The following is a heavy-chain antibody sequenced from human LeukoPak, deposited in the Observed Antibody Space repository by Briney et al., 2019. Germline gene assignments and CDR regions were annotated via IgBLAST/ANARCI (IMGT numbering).Heavy chain of an antibody. J-gene: IGHJ3*02. CDR1: GGSVSSGSYY. V-gene: IGHV4-61*01. CDR3: ARAAFFPYYYDSSGPPGDAFDI. Sequence: SETLSLTCTVSGGSVSSGSYYWSWIRQPPGKGLEWIGSIYYSGSTNYNPSLKSRVTISVDTSKNQFSLRLSSVTAADTAVYYCARAAFFPYYYDSSGPPGDAFDIWGQGTMVTVSS. CDR2: IYYSGST. D-gene: IGHD3-22*01.